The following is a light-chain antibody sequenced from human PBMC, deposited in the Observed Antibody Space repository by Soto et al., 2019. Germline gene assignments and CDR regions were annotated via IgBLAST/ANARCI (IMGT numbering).Light chain of an antibody. CDR3: QQYNTYFAHS. CDR1: QTVSSW. CDR2: KSS. V-gene: IGKV1-5*03. Sequence: DLQMTQSPSTLSASVGDSVTITCRASQTVSSWVAWYQQKPGQAPKLLIYKSSSLESGVPSRFSGSGSGTEFTLTISGLQPEDFASYYCQQYNTYFAHSFGGGTKVDIK. J-gene: IGKJ4*01.